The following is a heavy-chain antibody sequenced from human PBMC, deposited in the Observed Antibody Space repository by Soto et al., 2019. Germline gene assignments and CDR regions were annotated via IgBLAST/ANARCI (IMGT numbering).Heavy chain of an antibody. D-gene: IGHD3-22*01. J-gene: IGHJ4*01. CDR2: IMPMFGTA. V-gene: IGHV1-69*01. CDR1: GGTFSSYG. CDR3: SRGVYYYDISGYRACYF. Sequence: QVQLVQSGAAVKKPGSSVNVSCKASGGTFSSYGISWVRQAPGQGLAWLGGIMPMFGTANYAQQFQRRVRTTAEEYTSTGYMELSGLKSEDKAMYCCSRGVYYYDISGYRACYF.